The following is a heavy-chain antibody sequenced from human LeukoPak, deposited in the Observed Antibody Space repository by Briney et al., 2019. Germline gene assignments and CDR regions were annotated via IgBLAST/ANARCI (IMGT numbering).Heavy chain of an antibody. CDR3: PKSPIYGSGSFYYMDV. V-gene: IGHV3-30*02. Sequence: GGSLRLSCAASGFTFSSYGMHWVRQAPGKGLEWVAFIRYDGSNKYYADSVKGRFTISRDNSKNTLYLQMNSLRAEDTALYYCPKSPIYGSGSFYYMDVWGKGTTVTVSS. CDR2: IRYDGSNK. CDR1: GFTFSSYG. D-gene: IGHD3-10*01. J-gene: IGHJ6*03.